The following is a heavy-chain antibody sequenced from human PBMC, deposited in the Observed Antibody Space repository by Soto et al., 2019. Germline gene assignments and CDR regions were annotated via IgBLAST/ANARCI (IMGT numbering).Heavy chain of an antibody. CDR2: IKSKTDGGTT. CDR1: GFTFSNAW. V-gene: IGHV3-15*01. CDR3: TTDNYGPLAGDY. D-gene: IGHD3-10*01. Sequence: EVQLVESGGGLVKPGGSLRLSCAASGFTFSNAWMSWVRQAPGKGLEWVGRIKSKTDGGTTDYAAPVKGRFTISRDDSKNTLDLQMNSLKTEDTAVYYCTTDNYGPLAGDYWGQGTLVTVSS. J-gene: IGHJ4*02.